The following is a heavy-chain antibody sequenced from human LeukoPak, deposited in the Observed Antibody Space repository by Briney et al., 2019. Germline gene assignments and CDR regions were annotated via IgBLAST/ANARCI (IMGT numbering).Heavy chain of an antibody. CDR1: GGTFSSYA. V-gene: IGHV1-69*05. CDR3: ARGPIVGAESDY. D-gene: IGHD1-26*01. CDR2: IIPIFGTA. Sequence: SVKVSCKASGGTFSSYAISWVRQAPGQGLEWMGRIIPIFGTANYAQEFQGRVTITTDESTSTAYMELSSLRSEDTAVYYCARGPIVGAESDYWGQGTLVTVSS. J-gene: IGHJ4*02.